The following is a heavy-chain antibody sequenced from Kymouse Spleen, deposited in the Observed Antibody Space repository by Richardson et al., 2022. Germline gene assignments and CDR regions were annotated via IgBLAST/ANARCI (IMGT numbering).Heavy chain of an antibody. CDR2: INHSGST. V-gene: IGHV4-34*01. CDR1: GGSFSGYY. CDR3: ARAYSSSWYYYYYGMDV. D-gene: IGHD6-13*01. J-gene: IGHJ6*02. Sequence: QVQLQQWGAGLLKPSETLSLTCAVYGGSFSGYYWSWIRQPPGKGLEWIGEINHSGSTNYNPSLKSRVTISVDTSKNQFSLKLSSVTAADTAVYYCARAYSSSWYYYYYGMDVWGQGTTVTVSS.